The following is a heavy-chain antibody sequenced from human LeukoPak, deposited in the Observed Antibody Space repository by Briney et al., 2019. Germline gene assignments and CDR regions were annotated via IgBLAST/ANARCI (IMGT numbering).Heavy chain of an antibody. V-gene: IGHV4-34*01. CDR1: GGSFSGYY. J-gene: IGHJ4*02. Sequence: SETLSLTCAVYGGSFSGYYWSWIRQPPGKGLEWIGEINHSGSTNYNPSLKSRVTISVDTSKNQFSLKLSSVTAADTAVYYCARRDRGYYSRFDYWGQGTLVTVSS. D-gene: IGHD3-3*01. CDR3: ARRDRGYYSRFDY. CDR2: INHSGST.